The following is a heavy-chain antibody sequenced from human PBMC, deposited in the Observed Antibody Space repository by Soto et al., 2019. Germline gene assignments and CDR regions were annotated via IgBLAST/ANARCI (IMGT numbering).Heavy chain of an antibody. CDR3: AREIADYDIFTGYLTGWFDP. CDR2: IIPILGIA. Sequence: QVQLVQSGAEVKKPGSSVKVSCKASGGTFSSYTISWVRQAPGQGLEWMGRIIPILGIANYAQKFQGRVTISADKSTSTAYMELSSLRSEDTAVYYCAREIADYDIFTGYLTGWFDPWGQGTLVTVSS. CDR1: GGTFSSYT. V-gene: IGHV1-69*08. D-gene: IGHD3-9*01. J-gene: IGHJ5*02.